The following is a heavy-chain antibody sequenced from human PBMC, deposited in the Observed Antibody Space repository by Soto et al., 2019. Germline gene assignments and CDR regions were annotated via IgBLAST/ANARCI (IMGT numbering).Heavy chain of an antibody. V-gene: IGHV4-39*01. D-gene: IGHD4-17*01. Sequence: QLQLQESGPGLVKPSETLSLTCTVSGGSISSSSYYWGWIRQPPGKGLEWIGSIYYSGSTYYNPSRKSRVPISVATSKNQSSLKLSSVTAADTAVYYCARRHDYGDLYWGQGTLVTVSS. CDR2: IYYSGST. CDR1: GGSISSSSYY. CDR3: ARRHDYGDLY. J-gene: IGHJ4*02.